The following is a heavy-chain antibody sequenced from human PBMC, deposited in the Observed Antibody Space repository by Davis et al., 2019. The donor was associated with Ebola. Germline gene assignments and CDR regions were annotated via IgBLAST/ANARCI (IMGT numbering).Heavy chain of an antibody. CDR2: IDPSDSYT. CDR1: GYSFSNYW. CDR3: ARGTDSGYDVVY. Sequence: GESLKISCKGSGYSFSNYWISWVRQMPGKGLEWMGRIDPSDSYTNYSPSFQGHVTISADKSISIAYLQWSSLKASDTAMYYCARGTDSGYDVVYWGQGTLVTVSS. J-gene: IGHJ4*02. D-gene: IGHD5-12*01. V-gene: IGHV5-10-1*01.